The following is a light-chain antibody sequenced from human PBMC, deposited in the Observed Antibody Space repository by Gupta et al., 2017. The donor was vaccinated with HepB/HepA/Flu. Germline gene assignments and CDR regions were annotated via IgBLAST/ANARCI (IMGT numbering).Light chain of an antibody. CDR3: QQYYDTPIT. V-gene: IGKV4-1*01. J-gene: IGKJ5*01. CDR1: QNVLYSNNKDF. CDR2: WAS. Sequence: IVMTQSPDSLAVSLRERATINCKSSQNVLYSNNKDFLAWYQQKPGHPPKLLISWASTRESGVPDRFSGRGSGTDVTLTISSRQAEDVAVYYWQQYYDTPITFGQGTRLEIK.